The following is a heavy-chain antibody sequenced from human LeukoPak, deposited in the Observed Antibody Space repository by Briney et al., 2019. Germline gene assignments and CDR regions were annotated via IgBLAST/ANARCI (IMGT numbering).Heavy chain of an antibody. V-gene: IGHV1-69*04. CDR2: IIPILGIA. J-gene: IGHJ5*02. CDR1: GCTFTSYA. Sequence: SVKVSCKASGCTFTSYAISWVRQAPGQGLEWMGRIIPILGIANYAQKFQGRVTITADKSTSTAYMELSSLRSEDTAVYYCAILQIAAAGTGPNWFDPWGQGTLVTVSS. D-gene: IGHD6-13*01. CDR3: AILQIAAAGTGPNWFDP.